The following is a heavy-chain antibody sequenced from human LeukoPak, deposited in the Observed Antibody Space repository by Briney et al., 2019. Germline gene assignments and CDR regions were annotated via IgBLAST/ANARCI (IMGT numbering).Heavy chain of an antibody. J-gene: IGHJ3*02. CDR2: INPNSGGT. Sequence: GASVKVSSKASGYTFTGYYMHWVRQAPGQGPEWMGWINPNSGGTNYAQKFQGRVTMIRDTSISTAYMDLSRLRSDDTAVYYCARDRVRYDYYDSSGYDAFDIWGQGTMVTVSS. D-gene: IGHD3-22*01. CDR3: ARDRVRYDYYDSSGYDAFDI. V-gene: IGHV1-2*02. CDR1: GYTFTGYY.